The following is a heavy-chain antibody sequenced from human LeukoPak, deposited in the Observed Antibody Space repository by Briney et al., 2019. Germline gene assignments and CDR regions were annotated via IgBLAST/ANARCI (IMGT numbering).Heavy chain of an antibody. J-gene: IGHJ4*02. CDR2: ISAYNGNT. D-gene: IGHD3-22*01. V-gene: IGHV1-18*01. CDR3: ARSPTYYDSSGYYDL. CDR1: GYTFTSYG. Sequence: ASVKVSCKASGYTFTSYGISWVRQAPGQGLEWMGWISAYNGNTNYAQKLQGRVTMTTDTSTSTAYMELRSLRSDDTAVYYCARSPTYYDSSGYYDLWDQGTLVTVSS.